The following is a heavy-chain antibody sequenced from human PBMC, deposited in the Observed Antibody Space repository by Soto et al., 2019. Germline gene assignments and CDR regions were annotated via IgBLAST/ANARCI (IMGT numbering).Heavy chain of an antibody. J-gene: IGHJ5*02. CDR2: IYYSGST. V-gene: IGHV4-39*01. D-gene: IGHD3-3*01. CDR3: ASPYRYYDFWSGKDGWFDP. CDR1: GGSISSSSYY. Sequence: SETLSLTXTVSGGSISSSSYYWGWIRQPPGKGLEWIGSIYYSGSTYYNPSLKSRVTISVDTSKNQFSLKLSSVTAADTAVYYCASPYRYYDFWSGKDGWFDPWGQGTLVTVSS.